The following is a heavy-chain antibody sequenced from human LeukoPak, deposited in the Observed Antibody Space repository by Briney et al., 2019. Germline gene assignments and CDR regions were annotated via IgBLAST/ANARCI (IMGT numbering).Heavy chain of an antibody. CDR1: GGTFSSYA. Sequence: GASVTVSCKASGGTFSSYAISWVGQAPGQGLEWMGGIIPIFGTANYAQKFQGRVTITADESTSTAYMELSSLRSEDTAVYYCARGWDRDGYNTHYFDYWGQGTLVTVSS. J-gene: IGHJ4*02. V-gene: IGHV1-69*13. CDR2: IIPIFGTA. D-gene: IGHD5-24*01. CDR3: ARGWDRDGYNTHYFDY.